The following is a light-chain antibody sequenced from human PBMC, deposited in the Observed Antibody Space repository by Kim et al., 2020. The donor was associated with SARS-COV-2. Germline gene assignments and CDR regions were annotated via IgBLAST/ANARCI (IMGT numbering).Light chain of an antibody. CDR2: DVS. CDR1: SSDVGGYNY. CDR3: SSYTSSSTRVV. J-gene: IGLJ2*01. V-gene: IGLV2-14*03. Sequence: QSVLTQPASVSGSPGQSITISCTGTSSDVGGYNYVSWYQQHPGKAPKLMIYDVSNRPSVVSNRFSGSKSGNTASLTISGLQAEDEADYYCSSYTSSSTRVVFGGGTQLTVL.